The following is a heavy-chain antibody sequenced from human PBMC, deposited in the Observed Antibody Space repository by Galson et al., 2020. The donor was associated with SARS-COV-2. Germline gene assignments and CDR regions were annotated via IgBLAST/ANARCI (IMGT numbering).Heavy chain of an antibody. Sequence: GESLKISCAASGFTVSSNYMSWVRQAPGKGLEWVSVIYSGGSTYYADSVTGRFTISRDNSKDTLYLQMNSLRAEDTAVYYCARSHRLYSSSVSIFEGYFDDWGQGTVVTVSS. CDR2: IYSGGST. V-gene: IGHV3-53*01. CDR1: GFTVSSNY. D-gene: IGHD6-13*01. CDR3: ARSHRLYSSSVSIFEGYFDD. J-gene: IGHJ4*02.